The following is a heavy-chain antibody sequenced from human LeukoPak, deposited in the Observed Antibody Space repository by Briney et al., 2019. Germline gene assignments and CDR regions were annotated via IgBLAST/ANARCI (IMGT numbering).Heavy chain of an antibody. D-gene: IGHD4/OR15-4a*01. Sequence: PGGSLRLSCAASGFTFSTYAMRWVRQAPGKGLEWLSTIGGGGRDTFYADSVKGRFTVSRDNSKNTLYLQMSSLRAEDTAVYFCAKNRGANYYNYYMDVWGKGTTVTVSS. CDR2: IGGGGRDT. J-gene: IGHJ6*03. CDR3: AKNRGANYYNYYMDV. CDR1: GFTFSTYA. V-gene: IGHV3-23*01.